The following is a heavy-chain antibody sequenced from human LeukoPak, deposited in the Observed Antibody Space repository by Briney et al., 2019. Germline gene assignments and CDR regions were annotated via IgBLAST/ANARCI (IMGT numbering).Heavy chain of an antibody. V-gene: IGHV3-23*01. Sequence: PGESLRLSCAASGFTFSNYAMSWVRQAPGKGLEWVSAISDSGGHTYYADSVKGRFTVSSDNSKNTLYLQMNSLRAEDTAVYYCAKNRGYPSFDYWGQGTLVTVSS. J-gene: IGHJ4*02. D-gene: IGHD3-10*01. CDR3: AKNRGYPSFDY. CDR1: GFTFSNYA. CDR2: ISDSGGHT.